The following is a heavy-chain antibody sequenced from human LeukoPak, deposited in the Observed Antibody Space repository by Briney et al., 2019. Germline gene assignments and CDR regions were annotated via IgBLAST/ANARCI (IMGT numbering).Heavy chain of an antibody. CDR3: AKLTFSIGGSLAFDI. J-gene: IGHJ3*02. CDR2: IYYSGST. CDR1: GGSFSGYY. D-gene: IGHD2/OR15-2a*01. V-gene: IGHV4-34*01. Sequence: PSETLSLTCAVYGGSFSGYYWSWIRQPPGKGLEWIGSIYYSGSTYYNPSLKSRVTISVDTSKNQFSLKLSSVTAADTAVYYCAKLTFSIGGSLAFDIWGQGTMVTVSS.